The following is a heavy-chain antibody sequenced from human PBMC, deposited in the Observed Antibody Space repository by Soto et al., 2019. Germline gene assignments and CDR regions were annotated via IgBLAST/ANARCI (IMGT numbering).Heavy chain of an antibody. J-gene: IGHJ6*04. Sequence: EVQLVESGGGLVQPGGSLRLSCAASGFTLSGRSMHWVRQAPGKGLVWVSGIDNAGTDSTYADSVKGRFTSSRDNAKNMLYLQMNSLRVDDTAVYYCARGWFGPDVWGKGTTVTVSS. CDR3: ARGWFGPDV. CDR1: GFTLSGRS. V-gene: IGHV3-74*01. CDR2: IDNAGTDS. D-gene: IGHD3-10*01.